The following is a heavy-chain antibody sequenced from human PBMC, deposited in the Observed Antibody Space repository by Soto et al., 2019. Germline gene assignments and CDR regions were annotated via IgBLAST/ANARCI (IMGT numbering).Heavy chain of an antibody. Sequence: GGSLRLSCAASGFTFSSYAMSWVRRAPGKGLEWVSAISGSGGSTYYADSVKGRFTISRDNSKNTLYLQMNSLRAEDTAVYYCANLNGQYQLLFDYWGQGTLVTVSS. V-gene: IGHV3-23*01. CDR3: ANLNGQYQLLFDY. CDR2: ISGSGGST. D-gene: IGHD2-2*01. CDR1: GFTFSSYA. J-gene: IGHJ4*02.